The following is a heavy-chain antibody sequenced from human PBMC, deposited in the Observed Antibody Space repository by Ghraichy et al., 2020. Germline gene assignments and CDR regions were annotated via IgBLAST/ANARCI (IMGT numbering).Heavy chain of an antibody. D-gene: IGHD3-16*02. J-gene: IGHJ4*02. CDR1: GFTFSGSA. CDR2: IRSKSNSYAT. Sequence: GGSLRLSCAASGFTFSGSAMHWVRQASGKGLEWVGRIRSKSNSYATAYAASVKGRFTISRDDSKNTAYLQMNSLKTEDTAVYYCTSRAYYDYVWGSYRYTIDYWGQGTLVTVSS. CDR3: TSRAYYDYVWGSYRYTIDY. V-gene: IGHV3-73*01.